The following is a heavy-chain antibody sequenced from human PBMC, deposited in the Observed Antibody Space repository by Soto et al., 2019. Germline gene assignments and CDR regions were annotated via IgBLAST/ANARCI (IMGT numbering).Heavy chain of an antibody. CDR3: ARDGS. V-gene: IGHV3-33*01. Sequence: QVQLVESGGGVVQPGRSLRLSCAASGFTFSSYGMHWVRQAPGKGLEWVAVIWNDGSNKYYADSVKGRFTISRDNSKNTLYLQMNGLRAEDTAVYYCARDGSWGQGTLVTVSS. D-gene: IGHD2-15*01. CDR1: GFTFSSYG. CDR2: IWNDGSNK. J-gene: IGHJ4*02.